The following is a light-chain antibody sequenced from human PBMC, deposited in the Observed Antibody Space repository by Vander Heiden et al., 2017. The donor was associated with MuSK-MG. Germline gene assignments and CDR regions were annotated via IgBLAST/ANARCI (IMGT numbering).Light chain of an antibody. CDR2: AAS. CDR1: QSITYY. V-gene: IGKV1-39*01. Sequence: DIQMTQSPSSLSASVGDRVTITCRASQSITYYLNWYQQKPGKAPKLLISAASTLQSGVPSRFSGSGSGTDFTLTISSLQPEDFATYYCQQSYSTPRAFGQGTKVEIK. CDR3: QQSYSTPRA. J-gene: IGKJ1*01.